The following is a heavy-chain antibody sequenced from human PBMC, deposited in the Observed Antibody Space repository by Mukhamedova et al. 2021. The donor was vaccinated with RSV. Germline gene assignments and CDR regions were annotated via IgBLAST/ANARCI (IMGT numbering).Heavy chain of an antibody. J-gene: IGHJ4*02. V-gene: IGHV3-30-3*01. CDR3: ARGFNWSGYYHTDYFDY. Sequence: SSGINAEYMGRFTISRDNSKNTLYLQMNSLRAEDTAVYYCARGFNWSGYYHTDYFDYWGQGTLVTVSS. CDR2: SSG. D-gene: IGHD3-3*01.